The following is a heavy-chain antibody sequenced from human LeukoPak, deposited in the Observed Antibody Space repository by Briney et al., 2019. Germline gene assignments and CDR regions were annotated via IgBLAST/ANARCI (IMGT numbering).Heavy chain of an antibody. CDR1: GNTFSSYE. J-gene: IGHJ4*02. CDR2: MNPNSGNT. D-gene: IGHD3-10*01. CDR3: ARGNYFGSGSFDN. Sequence: ASVKVSCKASGNTFSSYEINWVRQATGQGLEWLGWMNPNSGNTGYAQKFLGRVTMTRNTSISTAYMELSSLRSEDTAVYYCARGNYFGSGSFDNWGQGTLVTVSS. V-gene: IGHV1-8*01.